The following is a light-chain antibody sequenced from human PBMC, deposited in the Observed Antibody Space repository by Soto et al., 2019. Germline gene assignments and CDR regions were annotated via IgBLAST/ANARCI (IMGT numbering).Light chain of an antibody. CDR2: DVS. V-gene: IGLV2-14*01. Sequence: QSALTQPASVSGSPGQSITISCTGTNSDVGGYNYVSWYQQHPGKAPKLIIYDVSNRPSGVSNRFSGSKSGNTASLTISGLQADDEADYYCNSYTSSTTVVVFGGGTKVTVL. CDR3: NSYTSSTTVVV. CDR1: NSDVGGYNY. J-gene: IGLJ3*02.